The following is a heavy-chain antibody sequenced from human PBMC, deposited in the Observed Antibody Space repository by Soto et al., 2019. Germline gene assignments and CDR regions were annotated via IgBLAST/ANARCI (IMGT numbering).Heavy chain of an antibody. CDR3: ARTLRRGPPFDY. J-gene: IGHJ4*02. CDR2: VYYTGIA. Sequence: SSETLSLTCTVSGGSLTSYYWSWIRQPPGKGLEWIGFVYYTGIARYNPSLKCRVTISVDTSKNQFSLKLSSVSAADTAVYYCARTLRRGPPFDYWGQGTLVTAPQ. D-gene: IGHD3-10*01. V-gene: IGHV4-59*08. CDR1: GGSLTSYY.